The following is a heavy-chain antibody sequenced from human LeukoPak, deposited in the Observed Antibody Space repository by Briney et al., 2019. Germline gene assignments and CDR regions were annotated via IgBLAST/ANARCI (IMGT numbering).Heavy chain of an antibody. Sequence: PSETLSLTCTVSGGSISSYYWSWIRQPPGKGLEWIGYIYYSGSTNYNPSLKSRVTISVDTSKNQFSLKLSSVTAADTAVYYCARHLDTRAYYYGMDVWGQGTTVTVSS. V-gene: IGHV4-59*01. D-gene: IGHD3-22*01. CDR1: GGSISSYY. J-gene: IGHJ6*02. CDR3: ARHLDTRAYYYGMDV. CDR2: IYYSGST.